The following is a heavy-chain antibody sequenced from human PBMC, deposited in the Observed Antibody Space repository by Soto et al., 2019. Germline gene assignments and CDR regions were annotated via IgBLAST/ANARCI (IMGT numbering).Heavy chain of an antibody. CDR3: ATRLGDYGSGSISRSWFDP. J-gene: IGHJ5*02. V-gene: IGHV1-18*01. D-gene: IGHD3-10*01. CDR2: ISAYNGNT. CDR1: GYTFTSYG. Sequence: GASVKVSCKASGYTFTSYGISWVRQAPGQGLEWMGWISAYNGNTNYAQKLQGRVTMTKDTSTSTAYMELRSLRSDDTAVYYCATRLGDYGSGSISRSWFDPWGQGTLVTVSS.